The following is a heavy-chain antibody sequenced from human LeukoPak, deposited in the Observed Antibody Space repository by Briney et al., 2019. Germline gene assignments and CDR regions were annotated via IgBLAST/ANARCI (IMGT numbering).Heavy chain of an antibody. CDR2: INPNSGGT. Sequence: ASVKVSCRASGYTFTGYYMHWVRQAPGQELEWMGWINPNSGGTNYAQKFQGRVTMTRDTSISTAYMELSRLRSDDTAVYYCARDAGYCSGGSCYSYFVYWGQGTLVTVSS. D-gene: IGHD2-15*01. CDR1: GYTFTGYY. J-gene: IGHJ4*02. CDR3: ARDAGYCSGGSCYSYFVY. V-gene: IGHV1-2*02.